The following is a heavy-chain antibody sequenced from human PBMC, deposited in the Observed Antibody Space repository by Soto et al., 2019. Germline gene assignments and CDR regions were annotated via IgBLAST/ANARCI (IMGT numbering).Heavy chain of an antibody. CDR3: ARVYCSGGSCYEFDY. V-gene: IGHV4-31*03. CDR2: IYYSGST. J-gene: IGHJ4*02. CDR1: GGSISSGGYY. D-gene: IGHD2-15*01. Sequence: SETLSLTCTVSGGSISSGGYYWSWIRQQPGKGLEWIGYIYYSGSTYYNPSLKNRVTISVDTSKNQFSLKLSSVTAADTSVYYCARVYCSGGSCYEFDYWGQGTLVTVSS.